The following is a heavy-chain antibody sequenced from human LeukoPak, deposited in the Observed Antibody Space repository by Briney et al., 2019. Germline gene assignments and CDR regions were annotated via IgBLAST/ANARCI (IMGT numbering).Heavy chain of an antibody. CDR2: IYPDDSDT. CDR1: GYRFNAYW. Sequence: GESLTISCKGSGYRFNAYWIAWVRQMPGKGLEWMGIIYPDDSDTRYSPSFQGQVTISADKSVRTAYLQWSSLKASDTAMYYCARPNITSYYDSRGYDAFDVWGQGTMVTVSS. CDR3: ARPNITSYYDSRGYDAFDV. D-gene: IGHD3-22*01. J-gene: IGHJ3*01. V-gene: IGHV5-51*01.